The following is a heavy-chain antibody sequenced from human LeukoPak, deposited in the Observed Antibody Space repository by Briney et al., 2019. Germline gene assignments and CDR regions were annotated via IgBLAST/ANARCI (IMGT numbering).Heavy chain of an antibody. Sequence: GGSLRLSCAASGFTFSSYGMHWVRQAPGKGLEWVAFIRYDGSNKYYADSVKGRFTISRDNSKNTLYLQMNSLRAEDTAVYYCARGAPGIAAAGTSYWGQGTLVTVSS. J-gene: IGHJ4*02. V-gene: IGHV3-30*02. CDR1: GFTFSSYG. CDR2: IRYDGSNK. D-gene: IGHD6-13*01. CDR3: ARGAPGIAAAGTSY.